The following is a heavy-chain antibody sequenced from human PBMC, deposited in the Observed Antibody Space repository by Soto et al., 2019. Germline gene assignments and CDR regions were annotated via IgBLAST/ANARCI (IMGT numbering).Heavy chain of an antibody. Sequence: GASVKVSFKASGYTFTSYYIHWVRQAPGQGLEWMGIINPSGGSTSYAQKFQGRVTMTRDTSTITVYMEVSGLRSEDTAGYYCARDHEPPTLYYCYHCMDVWGEGTRVTVSS. V-gene: IGHV1-46*03. J-gene: IGHJ6*03. CDR1: GYTFTSYY. CDR3: ARDHEPPTLYYCYHCMDV. CDR2: INPSGGST.